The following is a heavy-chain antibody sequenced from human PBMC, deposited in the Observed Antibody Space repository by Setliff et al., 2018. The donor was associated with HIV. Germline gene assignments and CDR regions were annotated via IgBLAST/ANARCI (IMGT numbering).Heavy chain of an antibody. J-gene: IGHJ5*02. CDR3: ARGTKLVWGRWFDP. CDR1: GGSFSGYF. D-gene: IGHD6-6*01. CDR2: LNDSGST. Sequence: KTSETLSLTCAVYGGSFSGYFWSWIRQSPRKRLEWIGELNDSGSTNYNPSLKSRGTISVDTSKNQSSLRLSSVTAADTAVYYCARGTKLVWGRWFDPWGQGTLVTVSS. V-gene: IGHV4-34*01.